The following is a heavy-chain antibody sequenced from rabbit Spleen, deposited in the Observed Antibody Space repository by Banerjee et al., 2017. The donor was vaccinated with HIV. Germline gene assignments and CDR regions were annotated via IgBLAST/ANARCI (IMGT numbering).Heavy chain of an antibody. CDR2: IDTGSSGFT. CDR1: GVSFSSSSY. CDR3: ARGSATMTMVIIGYYLSL. V-gene: IGHV1S40*01. J-gene: IGHJ4*01. D-gene: IGHD2-1*01. Sequence: QSLEESGGDLVKPGASLTLTCTASGVSFSSSSYMCWVRQAPGKGLEWIACIDTGSSGFTYFATWAKGRFTCSKTSSTTVTLQMTRLTAADTATYFCARGSATMTMVIIGYYLSLWGPGTLVTVS.